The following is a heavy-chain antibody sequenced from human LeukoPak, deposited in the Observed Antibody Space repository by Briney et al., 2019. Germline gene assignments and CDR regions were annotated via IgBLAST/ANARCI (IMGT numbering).Heavy chain of an antibody. J-gene: IGHJ3*02. CDR1: GFRLIDYN. CDR2: IGAISTML. CDR3: ARDRNYYDSSGYYNDAFDI. D-gene: IGHD3-22*01. Sequence: GGSLRLSCVGSGFRLIDYNMNWVRQSPGKGLEWLGCIGAISTMLHYADSVKGRFTISRDDAKNSLYLQMNSLRAEDTAVYYCARDRNYYDSSGYYNDAFDIWGQGTMVTVSS. V-gene: IGHV3-48*01.